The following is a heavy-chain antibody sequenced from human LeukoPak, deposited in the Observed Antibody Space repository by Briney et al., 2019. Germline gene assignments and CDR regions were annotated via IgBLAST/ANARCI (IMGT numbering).Heavy chain of an antibody. CDR1: GVSISGYY. Sequence: SETLSLTCTVSGVSISGYYWIWIRQSPGRGLEYIGSIFYRESFSYGGTTFYNPSLQSRGTISVDTSKNAFSLRLTSVTAADTAVYFCARQISGNKDYWGQGTLVTVSS. J-gene: IGHJ4*02. D-gene: IGHD1/OR15-1a*01. CDR3: ARQISGNKDY. V-gene: IGHV4-59*08. CDR2: IFYRESFSYGGTT.